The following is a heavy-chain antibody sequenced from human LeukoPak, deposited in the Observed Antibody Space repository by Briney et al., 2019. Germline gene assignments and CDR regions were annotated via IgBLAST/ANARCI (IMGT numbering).Heavy chain of an antibody. CDR1: GGTFSSYA. Sequence: GASVKVSCKASGGTFSSYAISWVRQAPGQGLEWMGRIITIFGTANYAQKFQGRVTITTDASMSTAYMELRSLRFEDTAVYYCARDLRDYYDSSGPEDAFDIWGQGTMVTVSS. CDR3: ARDLRDYYDSSGPEDAFDI. CDR2: IITIFGTA. V-gene: IGHV1-69*05. D-gene: IGHD3-22*01. J-gene: IGHJ3*02.